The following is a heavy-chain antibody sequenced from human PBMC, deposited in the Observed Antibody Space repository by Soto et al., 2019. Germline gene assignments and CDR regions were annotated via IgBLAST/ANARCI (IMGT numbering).Heavy chain of an antibody. V-gene: IGHV4-59*01. CDR2: IYYSGST. CDR3: ASLYCSGGSCYPAYFDY. J-gene: IGHJ4*02. Sequence: PSETLSLTCTVSGGSFFCYYWSWIRQPPGKGLEWIGYIYYSGSTNYNPSLKSRVTISVDTSKSQFSLNLNSVTAADTAVYYCASLYCSGGSCYPAYFDYWGQGTLVTVSS. D-gene: IGHD2-15*01. CDR1: GGSFFCYY.